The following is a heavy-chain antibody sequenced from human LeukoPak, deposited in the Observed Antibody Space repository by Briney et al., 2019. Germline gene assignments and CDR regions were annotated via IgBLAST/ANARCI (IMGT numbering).Heavy chain of an antibody. CDR2: ISAYNGNT. J-gene: IGHJ6*03. CDR3: ARHYDYVWGSYNSYYMDV. D-gene: IGHD3-16*01. V-gene: IGHV1-18*01. Sequence: AASVKVSCKSSGYTFTSYGISWVRQAPGQGLEWMGWISAYNGNTNYAQKLQGRVTMTTDTSTSTAYMELRSLRSDDTAVHYCARHYDYVWGSYNSYYMDVWGKGTTVTISS. CDR1: GYTFTSYG.